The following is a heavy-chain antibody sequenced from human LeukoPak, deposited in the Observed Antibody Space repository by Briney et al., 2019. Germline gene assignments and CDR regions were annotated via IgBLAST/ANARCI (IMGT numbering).Heavy chain of an antibody. J-gene: IGHJ4*02. CDR2: ISAYNGNT. Sequence: ASVKVSCKASGYTFTSYGISWVRQAPGQGLEWMGWISAYNGNTNYAQKLQGRVTMTTDTSTSTAYMELRSLRSDDTAVYYCATFSIYDSSGYYYYDYWGQGTLVTVSS. CDR3: ATFSIYDSSGYYYYDY. D-gene: IGHD3-22*01. CDR1: GYTFTSYG. V-gene: IGHV1-18*01.